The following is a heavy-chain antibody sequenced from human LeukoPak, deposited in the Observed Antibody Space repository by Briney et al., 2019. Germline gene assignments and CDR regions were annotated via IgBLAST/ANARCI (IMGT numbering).Heavy chain of an antibody. V-gene: IGHV3-23*01. Sequence: TGGSLRLSCAASGFTFSSYAMSWVRQAPGKGREWVSTISSSGASTWYADSVKGRFTISRDNSKNTLYLQMNSLRAEDTAVYYCAKVPNSGWSFDYWGQGTLVTVSS. J-gene: IGHJ4*02. D-gene: IGHD6-19*01. CDR3: AKVPNSGWSFDY. CDR2: ISSSGAST. CDR1: GFTFSSYA.